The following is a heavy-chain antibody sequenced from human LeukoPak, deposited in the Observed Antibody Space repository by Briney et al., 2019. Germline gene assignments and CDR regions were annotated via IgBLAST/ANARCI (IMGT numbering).Heavy chain of an antibody. CDR2: ISYDGSNK. CDR1: GFTFSSYG. D-gene: IGHD5-12*01. CDR3: AKELSGYSGYGLYGMDV. Sequence: GGSLRLSCAASGFTFSSYGMHWVRQAPGKGLEWVAVISYDGSNKYYADSVKGRFTISRDNSKNTLYLQMNSLRAEDTAVYYCAKELSGYSGYGLYGMDVWGQGTTVTVSS. V-gene: IGHV3-30*18. J-gene: IGHJ6*02.